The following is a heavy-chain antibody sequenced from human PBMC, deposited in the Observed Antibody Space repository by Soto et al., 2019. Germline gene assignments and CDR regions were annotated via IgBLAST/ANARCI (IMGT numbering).Heavy chain of an antibody. CDR2: IRSKANSYAT. J-gene: IGHJ4*02. CDR3: TFTVTKFWPDY. D-gene: IGHD4-17*01. CDR1: GFTFSVSA. Sequence: GSRRLPCIASGFTFSVSAMHWVRQASGKGLEWVGRIRSKANSYATTYAASVRGRFTISRDDSKNTAYLQMNSLKTEDTAVYYCTFTVTKFWPDYWGQGTLVTVSS. V-gene: IGHV3-73*01.